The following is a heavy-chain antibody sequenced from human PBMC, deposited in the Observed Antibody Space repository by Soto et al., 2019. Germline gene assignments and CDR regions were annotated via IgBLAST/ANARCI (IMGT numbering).Heavy chain of an antibody. CDR1: GFTFSSYA. Sequence: EVQLLESGGGLVQPGGSLRLSCAASGFTFSSYAMSWVRQAPGKGLEWVSAISGSGGSTYYADSVKGRFTISRDNSKNTLYLQMNSLRTEDTAVYYCAKAVDYYGSGSYFDYWGQGTLVTVSS. D-gene: IGHD3-10*01. CDR3: AKAVDYYGSGSYFDY. CDR2: ISGSGGST. J-gene: IGHJ4*02. V-gene: IGHV3-23*01.